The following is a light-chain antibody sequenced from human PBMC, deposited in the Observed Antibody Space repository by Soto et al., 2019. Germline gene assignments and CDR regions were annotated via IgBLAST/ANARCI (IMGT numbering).Light chain of an antibody. CDR3: QQYNDYCGT. V-gene: IGKV1-5*01. Sequence: LQVPQSPCTRCSTMGDSFTMTCLARQSISNSVAWNQQKPGKAPKVLIYDASSLESGVTSRSSGSGSGTECTLTISSLQPDDFATDECQQYNDYCGTFGQGTKVDIK. CDR2: DAS. J-gene: IGKJ1*01. CDR1: QSISNS.